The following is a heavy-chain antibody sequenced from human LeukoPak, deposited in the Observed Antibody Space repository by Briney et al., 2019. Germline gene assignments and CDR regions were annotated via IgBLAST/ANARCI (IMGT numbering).Heavy chain of an antibody. Sequence: ASVKVSCKASGYTFTSYFMHWVRQAPGQGLEWMAIINPSGGSTTYAQKFQGRVTMTRNTSISTAYMGLSSLRSEDTAVYYCARGPYCSSTSCYLVDAFDIWGQGTMVTVSS. D-gene: IGHD2-2*01. J-gene: IGHJ3*02. CDR1: GYTFTSYF. CDR2: INPSGGST. CDR3: ARGPYCSSTSCYLVDAFDI. V-gene: IGHV1-46*01.